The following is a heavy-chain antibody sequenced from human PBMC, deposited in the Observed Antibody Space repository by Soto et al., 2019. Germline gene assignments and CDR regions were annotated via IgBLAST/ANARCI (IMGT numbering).Heavy chain of an antibody. CDR3: ARDSPPPRE. CDR2: ISAYNGNT. CDR1: GYTFTSYA. Sequence: QVQLVQSGAEVKKPGASVKVSCKASGYTFTSYAISWVRQAPGQGLEWMGWISAYNGNTNYAQKLQGRATMTTDTXXXXXXXXLRSLRXXXXXVYYCARDSPPPREWGQGTLVTVSS. V-gene: IGHV1-18*01. J-gene: IGHJ4*02.